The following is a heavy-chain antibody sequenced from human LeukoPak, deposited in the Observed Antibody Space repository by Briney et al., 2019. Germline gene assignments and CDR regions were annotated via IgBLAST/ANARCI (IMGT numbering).Heavy chain of an antibody. D-gene: IGHD1-1*01. CDR2: ISGSGGST. V-gene: IGHV3-23*01. J-gene: IGHJ2*01. CDR1: GFTFSNYA. CDR3: AKVGTTADDWYFDL. Sequence: GGSLRLSCAASGFTFSNYAMSWVRQAPGKGLEWVSGISGSGGSTYYADSVKGRLTISRDNSKNTLYLQMDSLRAEDTAVYYCAKVGTTADDWYFDLWGRGTLVTFSS.